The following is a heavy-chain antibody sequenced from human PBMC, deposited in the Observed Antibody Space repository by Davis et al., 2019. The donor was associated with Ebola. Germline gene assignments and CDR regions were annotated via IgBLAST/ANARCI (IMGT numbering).Heavy chain of an antibody. Sequence: GESLKISCSASGFTFSSYAMHWVRQAPGKGLESVSRISTNGENTYYAESVKGRFTISRDNSKDTLYLQMRSLRTEDTAVYYCVKDRFTVVVVHGGFDYWGQGTPVTVSS. J-gene: IGHJ4*02. CDR1: GFTFSSYA. V-gene: IGHV3-64D*06. D-gene: IGHD2-15*01. CDR2: ISTNGENT. CDR3: VKDRFTVVVVHGGFDY.